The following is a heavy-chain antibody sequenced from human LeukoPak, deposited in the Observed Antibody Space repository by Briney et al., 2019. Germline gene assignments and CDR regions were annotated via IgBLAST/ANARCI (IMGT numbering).Heavy chain of an antibody. J-gene: IGHJ4*02. Sequence: GSLRLSCAASGFTFSTYSGNWIRQAPGKGLEWVSAISGSGGSTYYADSVKGRFTISRDNSKNTLYLQMNSLRAEDTAVYYCAKGHSDGILEWPFDYWGQGTLVTVSS. D-gene: IGHD3-3*01. CDR2: ISGSGGST. CDR3: AKGHSDGILEWPFDY. CDR1: GFTFSTYS. V-gene: IGHV3-23*01.